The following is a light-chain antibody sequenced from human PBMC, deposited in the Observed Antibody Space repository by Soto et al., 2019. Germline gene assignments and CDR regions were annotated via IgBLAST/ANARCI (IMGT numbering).Light chain of an antibody. CDR3: HQYYSTPWT. V-gene: IGKV4-1*01. CDR2: WAS. J-gene: IGKJ1*01. Sequence: DIVLTQSPDSLAVSLGERATINCKSSQSVLYSSNDKNFLTWYQQKPGQPPKLLIYWASTRESGVPERFSGSGSGTDITLTISSLQAEDVAVYYCHQYYSTPWTFGQGTKVEIK. CDR1: QSVLYSSNDKNF.